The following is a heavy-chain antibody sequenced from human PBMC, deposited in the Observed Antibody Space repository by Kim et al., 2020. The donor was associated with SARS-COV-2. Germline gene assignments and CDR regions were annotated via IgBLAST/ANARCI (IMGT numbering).Heavy chain of an antibody. J-gene: IGHJ4*02. CDR1: GGTFSSYA. CDR3: ARERGSSGWYIPSSY. D-gene: IGHD6-19*01. CDR2: IIPIFGTA. Sequence: SVKVSCKASGGTFSSYAISWVRQAPGQGLEWMGGIIPIFGTANYAQKFQGRVTITADESTSTAYMELSSLRSEDTAVYYCARERGSSGWYIPSSYWGQGTLVTVSS. V-gene: IGHV1-69*13.